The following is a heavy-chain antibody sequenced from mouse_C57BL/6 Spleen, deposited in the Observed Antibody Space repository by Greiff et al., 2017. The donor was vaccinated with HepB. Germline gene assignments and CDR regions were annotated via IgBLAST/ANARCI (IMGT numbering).Heavy chain of an antibody. CDR2: IYPGDGDT. CDR1: GYAFSSSW. Sequence: QVQLKESGPELVKPGASVKISCKASGYAFSSSWMNWVKQRPGKGLEWIGRIYPGDGDTNYNGKFKGKATLTADKSSSTAYMQLSSLTSEDSAVYFCAKGGTAQAIFAYWGQGTLVTVSA. V-gene: IGHV1-82*01. D-gene: IGHD3-2*02. CDR3: AKGGTAQAIFAY. J-gene: IGHJ3*01.